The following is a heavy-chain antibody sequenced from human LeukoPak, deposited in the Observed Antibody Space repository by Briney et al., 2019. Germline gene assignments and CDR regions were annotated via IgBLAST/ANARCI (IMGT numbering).Heavy chain of an antibody. CDR1: GFTFSSYS. D-gene: IGHD2-15*01. Sequence: PGGSLRLSCAASGFTFSSYSMNWVRQAPGKGLEWVSSISSSSSYIYYADSVKGRFTISRDNAKNSLYLQMNSLRAEDTAVYYCARDSYCRGGSCYGDFDYWGQGTLVTVSS. CDR2: ISSSSSYI. J-gene: IGHJ4*02. V-gene: IGHV3-21*01. CDR3: ARDSYCRGGSCYGDFDY.